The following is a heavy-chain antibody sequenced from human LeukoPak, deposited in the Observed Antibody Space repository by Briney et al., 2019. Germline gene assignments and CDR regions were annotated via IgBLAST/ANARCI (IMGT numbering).Heavy chain of an antibody. V-gene: IGHV3-23*01. Sequence: GGTLRLSCAASGFTFSSYGMSWVRQAPGKGLEWVSAISGSGGSTYYADSVKGRFTISRDNSKNTLYLQMNSLRAEDTAVYNCAKDSASMTTVTTGVDYWGQGTLVTVSS. CDR3: AKDSASMTTVTTGVDY. CDR2: ISGSGGST. CDR1: GFTFSSYG. D-gene: IGHD4-17*01. J-gene: IGHJ4*02.